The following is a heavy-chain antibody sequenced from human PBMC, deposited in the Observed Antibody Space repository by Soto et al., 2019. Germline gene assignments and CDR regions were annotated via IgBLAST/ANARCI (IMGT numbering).Heavy chain of an antibody. CDR2: ISAYNGNT. CDR1: GYTFTSYG. V-gene: IGHV1-18*01. Sequence: QVQLVQSGAEVKKPGASVKVSCKASGYTFTSYGISWVRQAPGQGLEWMGWISAYNGNTKYAQKHQGRVTMTTDTSTSTAYVELRSLSSDDTAVYYCAMAEGNYGYYLDAFEIWGQGTMVTVSS. D-gene: IGHD4-17*01. J-gene: IGHJ3*02. CDR3: AMAEGNYGYYLDAFEI.